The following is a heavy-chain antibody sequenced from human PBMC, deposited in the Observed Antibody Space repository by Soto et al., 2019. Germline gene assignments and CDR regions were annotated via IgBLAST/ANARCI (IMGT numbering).Heavy chain of an antibody. D-gene: IGHD3-16*01. J-gene: IGHJ4*02. CDR2: TYDNGKT. V-gene: IGHV4-61*01. CDR3: ARAFWGEVGPSFDY. CDR1: GGSVSSATYY. Sequence: QVQLQESGPGLVKPSETLSLTCTVSGGSVSSATYYWNWIRQPPGKGLEWIGFTYDNGKTNYNPSLKSRVTTSVDTSKNQFSLKLSSVTAADTAVYYCARAFWGEVGPSFDYWGQGTLVTVSS.